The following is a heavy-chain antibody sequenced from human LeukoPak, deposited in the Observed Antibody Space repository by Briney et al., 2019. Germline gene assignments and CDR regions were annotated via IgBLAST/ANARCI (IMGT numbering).Heavy chain of an antibody. V-gene: IGHV3-30*18. CDR1: GFTFSDYG. D-gene: IGHD1-14*01. Sequence: PGGSLRLSCAASGFTFSDYGMQCVRQPPGKGLGWVAVISYDGSNKYYADSVKGRFTISRDNSKNTLYLQMNSLRAEDRAVYYCANKGMTTQAFDIWGQGTMGTVSS. CDR2: ISYDGSNK. J-gene: IGHJ3*02. CDR3: ANKGMTTQAFDI.